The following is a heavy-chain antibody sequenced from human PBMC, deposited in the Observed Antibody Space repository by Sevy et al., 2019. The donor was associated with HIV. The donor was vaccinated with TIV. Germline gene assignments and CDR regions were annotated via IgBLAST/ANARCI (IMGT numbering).Heavy chain of an antibody. Sequence: GGSLRLSCAASGFSFRGYWMSWVRQAPGKGLEWVANINQDGSVKYYLDSVMGRFTISRDSARNSVYLQINSLRADDTARYYCARTGAYADTYYHHYAMDVWGQGTSVTVSS. V-gene: IGHV3-7*03. J-gene: IGHJ6*02. CDR1: GFSFRGYW. CDR3: ARTGAYADTYYHHYAMDV. D-gene: IGHD4-17*01. CDR2: INQDGSVK.